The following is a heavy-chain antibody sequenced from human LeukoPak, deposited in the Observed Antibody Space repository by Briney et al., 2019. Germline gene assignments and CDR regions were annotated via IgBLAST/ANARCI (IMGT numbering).Heavy chain of an antibody. Sequence: GASVKVSCKASGYSFTGYYMHWVRQAPGQGLEWMGWINPNTGGTNYAQKFKGRLTLTRDTSIKTAYMELSSLRSDDTAVYYCARVIAAANWDAFDIWGQGTMVTVSS. CDR2: INPNTGGT. V-gene: IGHV1-2*02. CDR3: ARVIAAANWDAFDI. CDR1: GYSFTGYY. D-gene: IGHD6-25*01. J-gene: IGHJ3*02.